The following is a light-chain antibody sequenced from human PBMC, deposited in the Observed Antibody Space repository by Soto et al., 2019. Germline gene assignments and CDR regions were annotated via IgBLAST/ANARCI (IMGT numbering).Light chain of an antibody. CDR3: QQYNVWPPWT. CDR1: QSVSSY. CDR2: DAS. J-gene: IGKJ1*01. Sequence: ETVLTQAAATLSFKQGQRSTRSCMASQSVSSYLAWYQQKPGQAHRLLIYDASNRATGIPARFSGSGSGTDFTLTISRLEPEDFAIYFCQQYNVWPPWTFGPGTKVDIK. V-gene: IGKV3-11*01.